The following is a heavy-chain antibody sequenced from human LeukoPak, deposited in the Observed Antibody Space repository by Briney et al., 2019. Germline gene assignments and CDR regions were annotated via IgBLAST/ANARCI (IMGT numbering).Heavy chain of an antibody. CDR2: TYYRSKWYN. Sequence: SQTLSLTCAISGDSVSNNNAAWNWIRQSPSRGLEWLGRTYYRSKWYNDYAVSVKSRISINPDTSKNQFSLQLNSVTPEDTAVYYCARGDYYDSSGSPFDYWGQGTLVTVSS. CDR3: ARGDYYDSSGSPFDY. D-gene: IGHD3-22*01. V-gene: IGHV6-1*01. J-gene: IGHJ4*02. CDR1: GDSVSNNNAA.